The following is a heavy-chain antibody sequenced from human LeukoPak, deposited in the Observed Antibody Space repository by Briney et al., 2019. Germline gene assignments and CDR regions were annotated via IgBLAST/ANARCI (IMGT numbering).Heavy chain of an antibody. CDR3: ARDAWKDRYFDY. J-gene: IGHJ4*02. CDR2: IKQGGSER. V-gene: IGHV3-7*01. Sequence: GGSLRLSCAASGFTFTSYWISWVRQAPGKGLEWVANIKQGGSERYYVDSVNGRFTISRDRAKNSVYLQINSLRAEDTAVYYCARDAWKDRYFDYWGQGTLVTVSS. D-gene: IGHD1-1*01. CDR1: GFTFTSYW.